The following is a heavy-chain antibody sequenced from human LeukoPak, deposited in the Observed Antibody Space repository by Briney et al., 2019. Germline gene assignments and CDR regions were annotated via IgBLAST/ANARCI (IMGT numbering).Heavy chain of an antibody. CDR2: IYYSGST. Sequence: SETLSLTCTVSGGSISSSSYYWGWIRQPPGKGLEWIGSIYYSGSTYYNPSLKSRVTISVDTSKNQFSLKLSSVTAADTAVYYCARHVNYDILTGTIDYWGQGTLVTVSS. CDR3: ARHVNYDILTGTIDY. CDR1: GGSISSSSYY. J-gene: IGHJ4*02. D-gene: IGHD3-9*01. V-gene: IGHV4-39*01.